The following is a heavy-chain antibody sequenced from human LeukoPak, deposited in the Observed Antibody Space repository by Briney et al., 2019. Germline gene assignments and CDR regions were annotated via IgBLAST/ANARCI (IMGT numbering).Heavy chain of an antibody. V-gene: IGHV1-18*01. J-gene: IGHJ4*02. CDR3: AREDNSGPHIDH. D-gene: IGHD3-22*01. CDR2: ISAYTGNT. Sequence: GASVKVSCKASGYTFTSYDFSWVRQAPGQGLEWMGWISAYTGNTKYAQRLQGRVTLTTDTSTSTAYMELRSLRSDDTAVNYCAREDNSGPHIDHWGQGTLVTVSS. CDR1: GYTFTSYD.